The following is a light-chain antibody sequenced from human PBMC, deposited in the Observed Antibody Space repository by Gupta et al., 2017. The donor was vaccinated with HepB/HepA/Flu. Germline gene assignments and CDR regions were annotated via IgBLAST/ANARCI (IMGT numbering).Light chain of an antibody. J-gene: IGKJ1*01. CDR3: QQYNSYLWT. V-gene: IGKV1-5*03. Sequence: IQINQFPSTLSASVGDRVTITCRASQSISSWLAWYQQKPGKAPKLLIYKASSLESGVPSRFSGSGSGTEFTLTISSLQPDDFATYYCQQYNSYLWTFGQGTKVEIK. CDR2: KAS. CDR1: QSISSW.